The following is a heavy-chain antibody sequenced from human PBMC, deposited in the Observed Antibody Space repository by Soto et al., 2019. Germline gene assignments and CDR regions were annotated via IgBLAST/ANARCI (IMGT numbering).Heavy chain of an antibody. CDR2: ISYDGSNK. D-gene: IGHD2-2*02. CDR1: GFTFSSYA. V-gene: IGHV3-30-3*01. J-gene: IGHJ6*02. CDR3: ARSDCSSTSCYNYYGMDV. Sequence: GGSLRLSCAASGFTFSSYAMRWVRQAPGKGLEWVAVISYDGSNKYYADSVKGRFTISRDNSKNTLYLQMNSLRAEDTAVYYCARSDCSSTSCYNYYGMDVWGQGTTVTVSS.